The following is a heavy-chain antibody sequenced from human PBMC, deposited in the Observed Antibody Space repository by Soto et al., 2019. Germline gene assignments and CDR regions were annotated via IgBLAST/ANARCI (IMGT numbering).Heavy chain of an antibody. CDR1: GFTFSSYE. Sequence: GGSLRLSSAALGFTFSSYEMNWVRQAPGKGLEGVSYISSSCSTIYHADAVKRRFTISRDNAKNSLYLQMNSLRAEDTAVYYCGRDPITLVRGFVYYYGMDVWGHGTTVTVSS. D-gene: IGHD3-10*01. J-gene: IGHJ6*02. CDR3: GRDPITLVRGFVYYYGMDV. CDR2: ISSSCSTI. V-gene: IGHV3-48*03.